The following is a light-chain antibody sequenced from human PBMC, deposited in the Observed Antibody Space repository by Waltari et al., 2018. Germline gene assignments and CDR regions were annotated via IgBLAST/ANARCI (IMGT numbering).Light chain of an antibody. V-gene: IGKV1-39*01. J-gene: IGKJ2*01. CDR1: QSISSY. CDR2: AAS. CDR3: QQSYSTPYT. Sequence: DIQMTQSPSSLSASVGDRVTITCRASQSISSYLNWYQQKPGKAPKLLIYAASSLQSWVPSRFSGSGSGTDFTLTISSLQPEDFATYYCQQSYSTPYTFGQGTTLEIK.